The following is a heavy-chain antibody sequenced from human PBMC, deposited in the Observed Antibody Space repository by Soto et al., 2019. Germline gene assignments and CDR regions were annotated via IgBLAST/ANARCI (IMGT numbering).Heavy chain of an antibody. D-gene: IGHD3-10*01. Sequence: WVSLRLSCAASGLAVSNNHISWVRQAPGKGLEWVSVVYSGGSGTRYADSVKGRFTVSRDSSQNTVYLHMSSLRVEDTALYYCTRDVAGGARFVRLDCWGQGTLVTVSS. V-gene: IGHV3-53*01. CDR3: TRDVAGGARFVRLDC. J-gene: IGHJ4*02. CDR1: GLAVSNNH. CDR2: VYSGGSGT.